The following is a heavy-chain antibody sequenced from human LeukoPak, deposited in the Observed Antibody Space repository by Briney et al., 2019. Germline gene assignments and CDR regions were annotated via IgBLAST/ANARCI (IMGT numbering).Heavy chain of an antibody. D-gene: IGHD3-3*01. J-gene: IGHJ4*02. CDR3: ARGFYYDFWSGYPSHYFDY. CDR1: GGSFSGYC. Sequence: PSETLSLTCAVYGGSFSGYCWSWIRQPPGKGLEWIGEINHSGSTNYNPSLKSRVTISVDTSKNQFSLKLSSVTAADTAVYYCARGFYYDFWSGYPSHYFDYWGQGTLVTVSS. V-gene: IGHV4-34*01. CDR2: INHSGST.